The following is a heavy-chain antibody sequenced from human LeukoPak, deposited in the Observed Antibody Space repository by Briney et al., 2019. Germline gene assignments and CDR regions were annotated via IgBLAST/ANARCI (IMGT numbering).Heavy chain of an antibody. Sequence: PSETLSLTCTVSGVSVSSSSFYWGWIRQPPGKGLEWIGGISSSGSTNYNPSLKSRVTISVDTSKNQFSLKLSSVTAADTAVYFCARGPYSYDSSGAFDIWGQGTMVTVSS. CDR2: ISSSGST. D-gene: IGHD3-22*01. J-gene: IGHJ3*02. CDR1: GVSVSSSSFY. V-gene: IGHV4-39*07. CDR3: ARGPYSYDSSGAFDI.